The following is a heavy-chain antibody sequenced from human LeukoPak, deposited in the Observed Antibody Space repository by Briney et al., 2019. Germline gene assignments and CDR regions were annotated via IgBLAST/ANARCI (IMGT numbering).Heavy chain of an antibody. CDR3: ARGALGYCSSTSCFATQFGA. D-gene: IGHD2-2*01. V-gene: IGHV3-64*01. CDR2: ISSNGGST. J-gene: IGHJ5*02. Sequence: GGSLRLSCAASGFTFSSYAMHWVRQAPGKGLDYVSAISSNGGSTYYANSVKGRFTISRDNSKNTLYLQMGSLRAEDMAVYYCARGALGYCSSTSCFATQFGAWGQGTLVTVSS. CDR1: GFTFSSYA.